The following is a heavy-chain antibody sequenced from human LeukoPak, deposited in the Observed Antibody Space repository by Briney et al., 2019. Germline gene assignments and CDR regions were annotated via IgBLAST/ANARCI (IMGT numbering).Heavy chain of an antibody. CDR2: ISGSGGST. V-gene: IGHV3-23*01. Sequence: QPGGSLRLSCAASGFTFSTYPMSWVRQAPGKGLEWVSTISGSGGSTYYADSVKGRFTISRDNSKNTLYLQMNSLRSEDTAVYYCARGDPPITMVRGAFYYYMDVWGKGTTVTVSS. J-gene: IGHJ6*03. D-gene: IGHD3-10*01. CDR3: ARGDPPITMVRGAFYYYMDV. CDR1: GFTFSTYP.